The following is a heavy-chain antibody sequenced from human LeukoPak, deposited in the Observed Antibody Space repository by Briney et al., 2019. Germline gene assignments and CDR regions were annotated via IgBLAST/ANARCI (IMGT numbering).Heavy chain of an antibody. CDR2: ISSSSGTV. J-gene: IGHJ3*02. V-gene: IGHV3-48*04. CDR3: ASRGRPGAFDI. CDR1: GFTLKNSN. D-gene: IGHD6-6*01. Sequence: GSLRLSCAALGFTLKNSNMDWVRQASGNGLVWVSFISSSSGTVYYADSVKGRFTSPRDNAKNSLYLQMNNLRAEDTAVYCCASRGRPGAFDIWGQGTMVIVSS.